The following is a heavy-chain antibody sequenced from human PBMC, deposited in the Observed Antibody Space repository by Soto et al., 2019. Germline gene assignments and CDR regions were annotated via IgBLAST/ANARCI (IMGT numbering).Heavy chain of an antibody. CDR3: AADGDGYDQQVDY. CDR2: IVVGSGNT. D-gene: IGHD2-21*01. CDR1: GFTFTSSA. Sequence: SGKVSCKASGFTFTSSAVQWVRQARGQRLEWMGWIVVGSGNTNYAQRFQEIVTITRDMSTSTAYMELTSLISEETAVYYCAADGDGYDQQVDYWGQGTLVTVSS. J-gene: IGHJ4*02. V-gene: IGHV1-58*01.